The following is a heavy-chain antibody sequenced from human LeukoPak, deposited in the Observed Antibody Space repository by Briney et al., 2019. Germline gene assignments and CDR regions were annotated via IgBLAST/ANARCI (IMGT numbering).Heavy chain of an antibody. V-gene: IGHV1-8*01. J-gene: IGHJ6*02. CDR2: MNPNSGNT. CDR3: ARVYGSGSYYYYYYYGMDV. Sequence: ASVKVSCKASGYTFTSYDINWVRQATGQGLEWMGWMNPNSGNTGYAQKFQGRVTVTRNTSISTAYMELSSLRSEDTAVYYCARVYGSGSYYYYYYYGMDVWGQGTTVTVSS. D-gene: IGHD3-10*01. CDR1: GYTFTSYD.